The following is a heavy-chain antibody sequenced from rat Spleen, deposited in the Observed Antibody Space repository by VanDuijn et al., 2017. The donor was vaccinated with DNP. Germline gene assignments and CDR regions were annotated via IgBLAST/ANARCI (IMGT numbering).Heavy chain of an antibody. V-gene: IGHV5-20*01. CDR1: GFTFSDYY. CDR2: ISNTGDHT. J-gene: IGHJ1*01. CDR3: TRDSGDWYFDF. Sequence: EVLLVESDGGLVQPGRSLKLSCAVSGFTFSDYYMTWIRQAPGKGLEWVASISNTGDHTYSSDSVKGRFSLSRDNAKSTLYLQMDSLGSEDTATYYCTRDSGDWYFDFWGPGTMVTVSS. D-gene: IGHD1-1*01.